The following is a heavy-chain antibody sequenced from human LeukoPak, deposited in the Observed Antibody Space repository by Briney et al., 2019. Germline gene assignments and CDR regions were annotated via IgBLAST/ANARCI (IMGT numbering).Heavy chain of an antibody. J-gene: IGHJ5*02. V-gene: IGHV4-38-2*02. D-gene: IGHD3-9*01. CDR2: IYHSGST. CDR1: GYSISSGYY. CDR3: ARVLTGSLAWFDP. Sequence: PSETLSLTCTVSGYSISSGYYWGRIRQPPGKGLEWIGSIYHSGSTYYNPSLRSRVTISVDTSKNQFSLKLSSVTAADTAVYYCARVLTGSLAWFDPWGQGTLVTVSS.